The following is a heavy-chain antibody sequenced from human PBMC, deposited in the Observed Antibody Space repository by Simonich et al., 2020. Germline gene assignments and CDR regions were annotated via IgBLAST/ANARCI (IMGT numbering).Heavy chain of an antibody. J-gene: IGHJ3*02. CDR3: ARDYSNYDAFDI. V-gene: IGHV3-74*01. CDR2: IKRNGGDT. Sequence: EVQLVESGGGLVQPGGSLRLSCAASGFTFSSYWMHWFRQAPGKGLVWGSRIKRNGGDTSYADSVKGRFTISRDNAKNTLYLQMNSLRAEDTAVYYCARDYSNYDAFDIWGQGTMVTVSS. D-gene: IGHD4-4*01. CDR1: GFTFSSYW.